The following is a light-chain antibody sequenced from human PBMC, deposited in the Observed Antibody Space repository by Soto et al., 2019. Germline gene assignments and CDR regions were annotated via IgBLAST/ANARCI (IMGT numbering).Light chain of an antibody. V-gene: IGKV3-15*01. J-gene: IGKJ1*01. Sequence: EIVMTQSPATVSVSPGERATLSCRASQSVRSNLAWYQQRPGQAPRLLIYDASSRATDIPARFSGSGSVTEFTLTISSLQSEDFAVYYCQQYDNWPRTVGQGTKVDIK. CDR1: QSVRSN. CDR3: QQYDNWPRT. CDR2: DAS.